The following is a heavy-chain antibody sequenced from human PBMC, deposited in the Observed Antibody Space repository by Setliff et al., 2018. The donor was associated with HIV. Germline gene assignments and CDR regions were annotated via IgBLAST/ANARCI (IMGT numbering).Heavy chain of an antibody. CDR2: IFHSGDT. CDR1: GASVGSGDYY. J-gene: IGHJ4*02. D-gene: IGHD6-6*01. V-gene: IGHV4-31*01. Sequence: SETLSLTCSVXGASVGSGDYYWHWIRQHPEKALEWIGYIFHSGDTYYNPSLXXXISMSVDTSKNQFSLELTSLTAADTAVYYCATRPRIAARPFDYWGQGMLXTVSS. CDR3: ATRPRIAARPFDY.